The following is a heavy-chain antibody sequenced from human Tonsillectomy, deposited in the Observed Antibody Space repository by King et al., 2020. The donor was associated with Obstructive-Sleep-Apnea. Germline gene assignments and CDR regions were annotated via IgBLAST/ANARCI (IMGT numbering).Heavy chain of an antibody. Sequence: VQLVESGGGVVQPGRSLRLSCAASGFTFSSYGFHWVRQAPGKGLGWLIGISHDGSSEYYAESVKGRFTISRDNLKNTVYLQMNSLRAEDTAVYYCARSYYLGDSGCPDYWGQGTLVTVSS. CDR3: ARSYYLGDSGCPDY. V-gene: IGHV3-30*04. CDR2: ISHDGSSE. D-gene: IGHD3-22*01. CDR1: GFTFSSYG. J-gene: IGHJ4*02.